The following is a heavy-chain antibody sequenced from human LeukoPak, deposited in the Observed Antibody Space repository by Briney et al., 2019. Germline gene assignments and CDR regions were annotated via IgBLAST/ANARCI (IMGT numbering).Heavy chain of an antibody. CDR3: ATIKRGSIFGYFDF. D-gene: IGHD5-18*01. Sequence: SETLSLTCTVSGGSISSHYWSWIRQPPGKGLEWIAYLFDSVNTKDNPSLQSRLTLSADTSKNQFSLRLSSVTAADTAVYYCATIKRGSIFGYFDFWGQEIKVTVSS. CDR1: GGSISSHY. J-gene: IGHJ4*02. V-gene: IGHV4-59*11. CDR2: LFDSVNT.